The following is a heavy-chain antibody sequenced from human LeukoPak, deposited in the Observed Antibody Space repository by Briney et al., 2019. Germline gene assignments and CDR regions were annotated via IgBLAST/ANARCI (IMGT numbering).Heavy chain of an antibody. Sequence: GGSLRLSCAASGFTFSSYSMNWVRQAPGKGLEWVSSISSSSSYIYYADSVKGRFTISRDNAKKSLYLQINSLRAEDTAVYYCARGVLRFLEWSITEGGYFDYWGQGTLVTVSS. CDR3: ARGVLRFLEWSITEGGYFDY. D-gene: IGHD3-3*01. J-gene: IGHJ4*02. V-gene: IGHV3-21*01. CDR1: GFTFSSYS. CDR2: ISSSSSYI.